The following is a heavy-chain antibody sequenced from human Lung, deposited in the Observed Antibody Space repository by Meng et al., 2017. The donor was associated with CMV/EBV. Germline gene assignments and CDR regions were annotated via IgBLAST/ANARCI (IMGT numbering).Heavy chain of an antibody. Sequence: SCASSGFTFSGYRMHWVRQAPGKGLVWVSRIHSDGSNINYADSVKGRFTISRDNVKNTLYLQMSSLRAEDTAIYYCVRSLGDQFYYYGMDVWGRGTTVTVSS. V-gene: IGHV3-74*01. CDR2: IHSDGSNI. CDR3: VRSLGDQFYYYGMDV. D-gene: IGHD3-16*01. J-gene: IGHJ6*02. CDR1: GFTFSGYR.